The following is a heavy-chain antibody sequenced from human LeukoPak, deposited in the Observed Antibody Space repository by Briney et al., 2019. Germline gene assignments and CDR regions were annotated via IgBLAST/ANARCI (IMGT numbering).Heavy chain of an antibody. J-gene: IGHJ4*02. D-gene: IGHD2/OR15-2a*01. Sequence: GGSLRLSCAASGFTFSSYAMHWARQAPGKGLEWVAVISYDGSNKYYADSVKGRFTISRDNSKNTLYLQMNSLRAEDTAVYYCAKDGLLHYFDYWGQGTLVTVFS. V-gene: IGHV3-30-3*01. CDR1: GFTFSSYA. CDR2: ISYDGSNK. CDR3: AKDGLLHYFDY.